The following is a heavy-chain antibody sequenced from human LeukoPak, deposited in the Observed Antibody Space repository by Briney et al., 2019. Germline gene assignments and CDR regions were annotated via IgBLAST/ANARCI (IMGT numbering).Heavy chain of an antibody. D-gene: IGHD2-2*01. J-gene: IGHJ4*02. CDR2: ISGSGGST. CDR3: AKGSRVEPVAYCDY. Sequence: GGSLRLSCTASGFTFSSYAMTWVRQAPGKGLEWVSAISGSGGSTYYADSVKGRFTISRDNSKNTLYLQMNSLRAEDTAVYYCAKGSRVEPVAYCDYWGQGTLVTVSS. CDR1: GFTFSSYA. V-gene: IGHV3-23*01.